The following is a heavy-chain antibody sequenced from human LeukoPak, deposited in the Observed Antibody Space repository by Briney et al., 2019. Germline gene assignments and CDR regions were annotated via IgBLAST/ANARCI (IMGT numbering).Heavy chain of an antibody. CDR3: AKDYHPHIAIPWNFAGEY. Sequence: GGSLRLACVGSGFTFSSYGMHWVRQAPGKGLEWVAVIWSDGSNAYYVDSVKGRFTISRDNSKNTLYLQMNSLGVEDTAVYYCAKDYHPHIAIPWNFAGEYWGQGTLVTVYS. D-gene: IGHD3-9*01. J-gene: IGHJ4*02. CDR2: IWSDGSNA. V-gene: IGHV3-33*06. CDR1: GFTFSSYG.